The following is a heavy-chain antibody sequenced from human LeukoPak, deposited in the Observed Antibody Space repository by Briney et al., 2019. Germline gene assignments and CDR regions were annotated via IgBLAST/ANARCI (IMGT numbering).Heavy chain of an antibody. CDR3: EREHIDGMDV. Sequence: SETLSLTCTVSSCSISSYYWSWVRQPPGKGLEWIGYIYYSGSTNYNPSLKSRVTISVDTSKNQFSLRLSSVTAADTAVYYCEREHIDGMDVWGQGTTVTVSS. D-gene: IGHD2-21*01. V-gene: IGHV4-59*01. CDR1: SCSISSYY. CDR2: IYYSGST. J-gene: IGHJ6*02.